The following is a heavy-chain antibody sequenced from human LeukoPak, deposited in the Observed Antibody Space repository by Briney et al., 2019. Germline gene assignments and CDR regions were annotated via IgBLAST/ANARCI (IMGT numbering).Heavy chain of an antibody. CDR1: GFTFSSYG. J-gene: IGHJ6*03. V-gene: IGHV3-7*01. CDR3: ARASWRSYYHYYYMDV. CDR2: IKQDGSEK. D-gene: IGHD2-15*01. Sequence: GGSLRLSCAASGFTFSSYGMSWVRQAPGKGLEWVANIKQDGSEKYYVDSVKGRFTISRDNAKNSLYLQMNNLRAEDTAVYYCARASWRSYYHYYYMDVWGKGTTVTISS.